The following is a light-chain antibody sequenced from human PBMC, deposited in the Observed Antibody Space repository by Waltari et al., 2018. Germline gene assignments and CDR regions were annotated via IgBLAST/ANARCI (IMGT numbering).Light chain of an antibody. J-gene: IGKJ1*01. CDR1: QSVSRT. CDR2: DAS. V-gene: IGKV3-20*01. CDR3: QKYGTLPAT. Sequence: EIVLTQSPGTLCLSPGERATLSCRASQSVSRTLAWYQQKPGQAPRLLIYDASTRATGIPDRFSGSGSGTDFSLTINRLEPEDFAVYYCQKYGTLPATFGQGTKVEIK.